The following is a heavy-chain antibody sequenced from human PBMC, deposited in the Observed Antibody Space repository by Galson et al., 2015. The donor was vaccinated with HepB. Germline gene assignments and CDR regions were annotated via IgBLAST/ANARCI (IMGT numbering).Heavy chain of an antibody. CDR3: ARVGYYYYDMDV. J-gene: IGHJ6*02. CDR2: MYHDGST. V-gene: IGHV4-30-2*01. Sequence: TLSLTCVVSGGSISSGGYSWSWIRQPPGKGLEWIGYMYHDGSTYYNPSLKSRVTISVDRSKNQFSLKLNSVTAADTAVYYCARVGYYYYDMDVWGQGTTVTVSS. CDR1: GGSISSGGYS.